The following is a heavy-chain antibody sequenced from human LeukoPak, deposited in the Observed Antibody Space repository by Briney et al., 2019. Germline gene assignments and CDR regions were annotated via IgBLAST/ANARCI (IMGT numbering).Heavy chain of an antibody. Sequence: ASVRVSCTASGYPFSAHFLNWVRQAPGQGLKWMGNIDTTTGNPRYAQDFTGRFVFSLDTSVSTAYLQITSPKADDTAAYYCVRGTPTPGMDYWGQGTQVIVSS. CDR1: GYPFSAHF. V-gene: IGHV7-4-1*02. D-gene: IGHD3-10*01. CDR3: VRGTPTPGMDY. J-gene: IGHJ4*02. CDR2: IDTTTGNP.